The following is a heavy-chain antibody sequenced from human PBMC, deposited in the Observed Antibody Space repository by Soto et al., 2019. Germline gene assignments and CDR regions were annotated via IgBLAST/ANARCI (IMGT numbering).Heavy chain of an antibody. Sequence: QVRLLQSGAEVKNPGASVKVSCKASGYRFTSYGIGWVRQAPEQGLEWMGWINTYNGNTNYAQNLQGRVTLTTDTSTSTAYMELRSLRSNDTAVYYCAMVDVYVTPSPQDVWGQGTTVTVSS. CDR1: GYRFTSYG. D-gene: IGHD3-16*01. V-gene: IGHV1-18*01. CDR3: AMVDVYVTPSPQDV. CDR2: INTYNGNT. J-gene: IGHJ6*02.